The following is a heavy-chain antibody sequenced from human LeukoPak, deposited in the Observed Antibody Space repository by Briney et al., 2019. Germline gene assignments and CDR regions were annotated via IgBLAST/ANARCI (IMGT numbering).Heavy chain of an antibody. D-gene: IGHD3-22*01. J-gene: IGHJ4*02. CDR3: ARVPSYNYYDSSGFFDY. CDR2: IYHSGST. V-gene: IGHV4-38-2*02. CDR1: GYSISSGYY. Sequence: SETLSLTCTVSGYSISSGYYWGWIRQPPGKGLEWIGSIYHSGSTYYNPSLKSRVTISVDTSKNQFSLKLSSVTAADTAVYYCARVPSYNYYDSSGFFDYWGQGTLVTVSS.